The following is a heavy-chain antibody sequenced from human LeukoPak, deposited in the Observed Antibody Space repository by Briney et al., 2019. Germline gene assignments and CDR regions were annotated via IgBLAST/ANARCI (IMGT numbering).Heavy chain of an antibody. D-gene: IGHD3-22*01. V-gene: IGHV4-39*07. Sequence: SETLSLTCTVSGGSISSSSYYWGWIRQPPGKGLEWIGSIYYSGSTYYNPSLKSRVTISVDRSKNQFSLKLSSVTAADTAVYYCARGAYYYDSSGYYTDAFDIWGQGTMVTVSS. CDR1: GGSISSSSYY. CDR3: ARGAYYYDSSGYYTDAFDI. CDR2: IYYSGST. J-gene: IGHJ3*02.